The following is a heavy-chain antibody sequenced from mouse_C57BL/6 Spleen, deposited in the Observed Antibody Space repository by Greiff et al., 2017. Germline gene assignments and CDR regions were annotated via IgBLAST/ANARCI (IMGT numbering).Heavy chain of an antibody. CDR1: SYTFTSYW. V-gene: IGHV1-59*01. J-gene: IGHJ3*01. D-gene: IGHD2-1*01. CDR2: IDPSDSYT. Sequence: QVQLQQPGAELVRPGTSVKLSCKASSYTFTSYWMHWVKQRPGQGLEWIGVIDPSDSYTNYNQKIKGKATLTVDTSSSTAYMQLSSLTSEVSAVYYCARRGNEGFAYWGQGTLVTVSA. CDR3: ARRGNEGFAY.